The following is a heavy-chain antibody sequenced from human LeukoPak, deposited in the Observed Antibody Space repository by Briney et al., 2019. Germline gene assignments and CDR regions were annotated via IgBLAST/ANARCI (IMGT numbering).Heavy chain of an antibody. CDR3: ANSGTTGAFDY. CDR2: IYSSGGT. Sequence: PGGSLKLSCAVSGFTVSSNDMSWVRQAPGKGLEWVSIIYSSGGTYYADFVEGRFTISRDNSKNTLYLQMNSLRAEDMALYYCANSGTTGAFDYWGQGTLVTVSS. D-gene: IGHD1-1*01. J-gene: IGHJ4*02. V-gene: IGHV3-53*05. CDR1: GFTVSSND.